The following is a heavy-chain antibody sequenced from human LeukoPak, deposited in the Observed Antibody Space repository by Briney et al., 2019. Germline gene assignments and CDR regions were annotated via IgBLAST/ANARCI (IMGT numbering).Heavy chain of an antibody. CDR2: ISTNSAFI. D-gene: IGHD4-17*01. J-gene: IGHJ4*02. V-gene: IGHV3-21*01. Sequence: GGSLRLSCTASGFTFINYSMNWVRQAPGKGLEWVSSISTNSAFIYYADSVRGRFTISRDNTKNSLYLQMDSLTADDTAVYFCAYLRGPSDYWGQGTLVTVSS. CDR3: AYLRGPSDY. CDR1: GFTFINYS.